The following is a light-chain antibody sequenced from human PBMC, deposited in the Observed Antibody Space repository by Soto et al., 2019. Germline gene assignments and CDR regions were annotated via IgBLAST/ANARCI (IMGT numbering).Light chain of an antibody. Sequence: SYVLTQPSSVSVAPGQTARVTCGRDNIGTKSVHWYQQRPGQAPVLVVYNDNVLPSGIPERFSGSNSGNTATLTISRVEAGDEADFYCQLWDSSTDEYVFGTGTKLTVL. CDR2: NDN. CDR1: NIGTKS. J-gene: IGLJ1*01. V-gene: IGLV3-21*02. CDR3: QLWDSSTDEYV.